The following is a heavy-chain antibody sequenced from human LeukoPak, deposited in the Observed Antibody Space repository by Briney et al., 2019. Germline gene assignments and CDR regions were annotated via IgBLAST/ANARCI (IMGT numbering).Heavy chain of an antibody. CDR2: IHFSGNT. D-gene: IGHD3-22*01. J-gene: IGHJ4*02. CDR1: GGSIRSSSYY. CDR3: ARLLYDSRGYYYFDY. V-gene: IGHV4-39*01. Sequence: PSETLSLTCTVSGGSIRSSSYYWGWIRQAPGKGLAWIASIHFSGNTYHNPSLRSRVTMSVDTSKNQFSLKLSSVTVADAAVYYCARLLYDSRGYYYFDYWGQGTLVTLSS.